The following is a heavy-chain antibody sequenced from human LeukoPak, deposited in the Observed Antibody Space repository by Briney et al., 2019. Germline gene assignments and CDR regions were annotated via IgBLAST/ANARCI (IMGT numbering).Heavy chain of an antibody. CDR1: GASISSTSYY. CDR3: AGAPAGSLDWLSPFDY. D-gene: IGHD3/OR15-3a*01. CDR2: IYASGST. V-gene: IGHV4-61*02. J-gene: IGHJ4*02. Sequence: TLSLTCTVSGASISSTSYYWSWIRQPAWKRLEWIGRIYASGSTNYNPSLKYRVTITADTSKNQLSLKLSSVTAADTAVYYCAGAPAGSLDWLSPFDYWGQGTLVTVSS.